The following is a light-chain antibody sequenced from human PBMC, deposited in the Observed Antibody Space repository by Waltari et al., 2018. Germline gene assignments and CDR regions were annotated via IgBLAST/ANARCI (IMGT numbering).Light chain of an antibody. V-gene: IGKV3-15*01. CDR1: QSVSSD. Sequence: ETVMTQFPATLSVSPGERATLSCRASQSVSSDLAWYQQKPGQAPRLLIYGASTRATGIPARFSGSGSGTEFTLTISSLQSEDFAVYYCQQYNKWPLTFGGGTKVEIK. J-gene: IGKJ4*01. CDR2: GAS. CDR3: QQYNKWPLT.